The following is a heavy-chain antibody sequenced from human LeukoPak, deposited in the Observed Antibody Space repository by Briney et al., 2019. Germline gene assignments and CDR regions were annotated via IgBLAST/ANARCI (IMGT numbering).Heavy chain of an antibody. CDR2: ISDSGGRT. D-gene: IGHD3-22*01. Sequence: PGGSLRLSCAVSGITLSNYGMSWVRQAPGKGLEWVAGISDSGGRTNYADSVKGRFTISRDNPKNTLYLQMNSLRAEETAVYFCAKRGVVIRVILVGFHKEAYYFDSWGQGALVTVSS. CDR1: GITLSNYG. CDR3: AKRGVVIRVILVGFHKEAYYFDS. V-gene: IGHV3-23*01. J-gene: IGHJ4*02.